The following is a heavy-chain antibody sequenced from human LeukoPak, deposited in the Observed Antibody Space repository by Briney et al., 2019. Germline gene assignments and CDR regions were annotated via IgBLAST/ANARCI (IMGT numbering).Heavy chain of an antibody. J-gene: IGHJ6*04. Sequence: ASVKVSCKASGYTFTSYYMHWVRQAPGQGLEWMGIINPSGGSTSYAQKFQGRVTMTRDMSTSTVYMELSSLRSEDTAAYYCARGYGSGRVLDVWGKGTTVTVSS. D-gene: IGHD3-10*01. CDR3: ARGYGSGRVLDV. CDR2: INPSGGST. V-gene: IGHV1-46*01. CDR1: GYTFTSYY.